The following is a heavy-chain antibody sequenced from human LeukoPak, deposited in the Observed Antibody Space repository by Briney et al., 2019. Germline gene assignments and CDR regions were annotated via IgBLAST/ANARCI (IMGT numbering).Heavy chain of an antibody. CDR2: TYYRSKWNN. CDR3: ARYNWNGGRAFDV. V-gene: IGHV6-1*01. J-gene: IGHJ3*01. Sequence: SQTLSLTCAISGDSVSTSSVARNWIRQSPSRSLERLGRTYYRSKWNNDYAVSVKSRIIINPDTSKNQFSLQLNSVTPEDTAVYYCARYNWNGGRAFDVWGQGTTVTVSS. CDR1: GDSVSTSSVA. D-gene: IGHD1-1*01.